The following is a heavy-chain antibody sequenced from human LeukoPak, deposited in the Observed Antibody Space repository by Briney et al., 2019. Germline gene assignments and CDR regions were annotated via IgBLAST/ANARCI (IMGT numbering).Heavy chain of an antibody. CDR2: VHMSGST. D-gene: IGHD3-22*01. Sequence: PSETLSLTCTVSGDTINPYHWTWIRQTAGKGLEWIGRVHMSGSTNYNLSLWSRVAISMDNSKNQFSLKVNSVTAAGTGVYYCARDESSRDDSGGYHYWGQGTLVTVSS. CDR3: ARDESSRDDSGGYHY. J-gene: IGHJ4*02. CDR1: GDTINPYH. V-gene: IGHV4-4*07.